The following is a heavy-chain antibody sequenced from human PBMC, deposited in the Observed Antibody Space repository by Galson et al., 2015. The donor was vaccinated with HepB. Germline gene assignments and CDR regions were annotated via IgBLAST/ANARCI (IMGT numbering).Heavy chain of an antibody. V-gene: IGHV4-30-2*01. CDR1: GGFISSGGYS. Sequence: TLSLTCAVSGGFISSGGYSWSWIRQPPGKGLEWIGYIYHSGSTYYNPSLKSRVTISVDRSKNQFSLKLSSVTAADTAVYYCARSNYDSSGYYPKPHDAFDIWGQGTMVTVSS. D-gene: IGHD3-22*01. CDR3: ARSNYDSSGYYPKPHDAFDI. J-gene: IGHJ3*02. CDR2: IYHSGST.